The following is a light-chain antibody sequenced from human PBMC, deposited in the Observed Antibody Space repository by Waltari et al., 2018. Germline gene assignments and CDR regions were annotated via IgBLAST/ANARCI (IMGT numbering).Light chain of an antibody. CDR1: SCSLASHY. Sequence: NFMLTQPHSVSESPGKTVTISCTRSSCSLASHYLQSYQQRPGSSPTPVIFDDDQTPSGVPDRFSGSIDSSSNSASLTISGLKTEDEADYYCQSYDSSDLWVFGGGTRLTVL. V-gene: IGLV6-57*01. CDR2: DDD. J-gene: IGLJ3*02. CDR3: QSYDSSDLWV.